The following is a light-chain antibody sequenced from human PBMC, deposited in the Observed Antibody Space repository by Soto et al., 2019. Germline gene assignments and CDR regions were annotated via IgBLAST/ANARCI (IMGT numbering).Light chain of an antibody. Sequence: EIVLTQSPGTLSLSPGERATLSCMASQTLTTRFLAWYQQKPGQAPRLLIYGAPSRATGIPDRFSGSGSGTEYTLTISRLEPEDFAVYSCQQYADLPYTFGQGTTLEIK. J-gene: IGKJ2*01. CDR2: GAP. CDR1: QTLTTRF. CDR3: QQYADLPYT. V-gene: IGKV3-20*01.